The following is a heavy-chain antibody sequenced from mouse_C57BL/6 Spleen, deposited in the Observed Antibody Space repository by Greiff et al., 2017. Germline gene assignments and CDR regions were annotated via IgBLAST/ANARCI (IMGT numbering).Heavy chain of an antibody. CDR1: GFTFSSYA. CDR2: ISSGGDYI. J-gene: IGHJ4*01. D-gene: IGHD2-4*01. V-gene: IGHV5-9-1*02. CDR3: TRDGGITTDYDAMDY. Sequence: LKESGEGLVKPGGSLKLSCAASGFTFSSYAMSWVRQTPEKRLEWVAYISSGGDYIYYADTVKGRFTISRDNARNTLYLQMSSLKSEDTAMYYCTRDGGITTDYDAMDYWGQGTSVTVSS.